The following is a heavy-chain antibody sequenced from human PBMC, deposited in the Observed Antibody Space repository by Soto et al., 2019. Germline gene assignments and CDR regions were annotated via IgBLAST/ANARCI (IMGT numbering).Heavy chain of an antibody. CDR3: AGGSYYSRYGLDV. CDR2: IIPIFGTA. V-gene: IGHV1-69*01. CDR1: GGTFSSYA. J-gene: IGHJ6*02. D-gene: IGHD3-10*01. Sequence: QVQLVQSGAEVKKPGSSVKVSCKASGGTFSSYAISWVRQAPGQGLEWMGGIIPIFGTANYAQKFQGRVTVYAEESKGPGYMGVSRLRSEDTGVYYCAGGSYYSRYGLDVWGQGTTVTVSS.